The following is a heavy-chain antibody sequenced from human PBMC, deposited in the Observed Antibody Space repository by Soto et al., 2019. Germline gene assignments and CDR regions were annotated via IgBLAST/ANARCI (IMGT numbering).Heavy chain of an antibody. CDR2: ISGSGGTT. CDR3: AKFVTTLTTGFDH. Sequence: GGSLRLSCAASGFTFSTYAMRWVRQAPGKGLEWVSGISGSGGTTYYAESVKGRFTISRDNSKNTLYLQMNSLRAEDTAVYYCAKFVTTLTTGFDHWGQGTLVTVSS. V-gene: IGHV3-23*01. D-gene: IGHD4-17*01. CDR1: GFTFSTYA. J-gene: IGHJ4*02.